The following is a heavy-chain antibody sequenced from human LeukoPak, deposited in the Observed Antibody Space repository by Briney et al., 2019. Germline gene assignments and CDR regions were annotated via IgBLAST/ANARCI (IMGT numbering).Heavy chain of an antibody. CDR1: GYSFANYW. CDR3: AKTGDKATREIEYYFDY. J-gene: IGHJ4*02. V-gene: IGHV5-51*01. D-gene: IGHD2/OR15-2a*01. Sequence: GESLKISCKASGYSFANYWIGWVRQMPGKGLEWMGIIYPGDSDTRYSPSFQGQVTISADKSISTAYLQWSSLKASDTAMYYCAKTGDKATREIEYYFDYWGQGTLVTVSS. CDR2: IYPGDSDT.